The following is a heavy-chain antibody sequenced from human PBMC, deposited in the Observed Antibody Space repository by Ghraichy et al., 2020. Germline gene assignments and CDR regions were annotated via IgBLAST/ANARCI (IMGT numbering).Heavy chain of an antibody. D-gene: IGHD1-14*01. CDR1: NFPINSGFY. J-gene: IGHJ4*02. V-gene: IGHV4-38-2*02. Sequence: SETLSLTCSVSNFPINSGFYWGWIRQPPGTGLEWIGSIYHSGSTFYNPSLRSRVTISVDTSKNQFSLKLSSVTAADTAVYYCARAERSIAPIGYWGQGTLVTGS. CDR2: IYHSGST. CDR3: ARAERSIAPIGY.